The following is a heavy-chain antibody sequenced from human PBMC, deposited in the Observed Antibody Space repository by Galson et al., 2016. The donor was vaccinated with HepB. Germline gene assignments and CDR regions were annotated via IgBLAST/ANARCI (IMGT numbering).Heavy chain of an antibody. D-gene: IGHD5/OR15-5a*01. Sequence: SVKVSCKASGYTFARNGPNWVRQAPGQGLEWMGWISGYNGDTSYAQKFQDRVTLTTDTSTSTVYMELRSLRFDDTAVYYCARGAGSFYDSPFDSWGQGTLVTVSS. CDR3: ARGAGSFYDSPFDS. CDR2: ISGYNGDT. V-gene: IGHV1-18*01. CDR1: GYTFARNG. J-gene: IGHJ4*02.